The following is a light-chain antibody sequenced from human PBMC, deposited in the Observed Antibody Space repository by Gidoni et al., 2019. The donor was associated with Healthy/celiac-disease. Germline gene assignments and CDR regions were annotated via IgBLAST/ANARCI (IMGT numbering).Light chain of an antibody. J-gene: IGKJ1*01. CDR2: GAS. Sequence: IVLTPSPGTLSLSPGERATLSCRASQSVSSSYLAWYQQKPGQAPRLLIYGASSRAPGIPDRFSGSGSGTDFTLTISRLEPEDVAVYYCQQYGSSPTFGQGTKVEIK. V-gene: IGKV3-20*01. CDR3: QQYGSSPT. CDR1: QSVSSSY.